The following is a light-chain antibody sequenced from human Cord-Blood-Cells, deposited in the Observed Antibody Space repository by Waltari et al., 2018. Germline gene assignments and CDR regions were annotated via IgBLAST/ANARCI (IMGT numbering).Light chain of an antibody. CDR3: CSYAGSSTGV. V-gene: IGLV2-23*01. Sequence: QSALTQPASVSGSPGQSIPISCTGTSSDVGSYNLFSWYQQHPGKAPKLMIYEGSKRPSGVSNRFSGSKSGNTASLTISGLQAEDEADYYCCSYAGSSTGVFGGGTKLTVL. CDR1: SSDVGSYNL. J-gene: IGLJ3*02. CDR2: EGS.